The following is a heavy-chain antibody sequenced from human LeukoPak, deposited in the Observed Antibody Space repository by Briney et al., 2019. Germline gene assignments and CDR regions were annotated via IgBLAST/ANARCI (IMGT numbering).Heavy chain of an antibody. CDR1: GFPFEIYW. CDR2: IKSDGSEE. CDR3: AKEKTVAEWYFDL. J-gene: IGHJ2*01. D-gene: IGHD6-19*01. V-gene: IGHV3-7*01. Sequence: GGSLRLSCVASGFPFEIYWMSWVRQGPGKGLEWVANIKSDGSEEYYADSVKGRLTVSRDNAKKSLFLQMNSLRVEDTGVYYCAKEKTVAEWYFDLWGRGTLVTVSS.